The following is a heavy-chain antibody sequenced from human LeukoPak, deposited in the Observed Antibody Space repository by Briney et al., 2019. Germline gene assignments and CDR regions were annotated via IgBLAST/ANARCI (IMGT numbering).Heavy chain of an antibody. V-gene: IGHV4-31*03. CDR1: GGSISSGGYY. CDR2: IYYSGST. Sequence: PSQTLSLTCTVSGGSISSGGYYCTWIRQHPGKGLELIGYIYYSGSTYYNPSLKSRVTISVDTSKNQFSLKLSSVTAADTAVYYCARSYRSAVVPAARGWFDPWGQGTLVTVSS. D-gene: IGHD2-2*01. CDR3: ARSYRSAVVPAARGWFDP. J-gene: IGHJ5*02.